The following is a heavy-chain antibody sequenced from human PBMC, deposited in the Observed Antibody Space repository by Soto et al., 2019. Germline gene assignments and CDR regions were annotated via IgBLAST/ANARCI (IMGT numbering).Heavy chain of an antibody. J-gene: IGHJ4*02. Sequence: EVQLLESGGGLEQPGGSLRLSCVGSGHTFHNYAMTWVRQAPGKGMEWVSGISGRGGSTYYADSVRGRFTISRDDTKTTLHLQMTSLRAEYTAVYYCAKVSRGIGVVPAAINWGQGTLVTVSS. CDR1: GHTFHNYA. CDR3: AKVSRGIGVVPAAIN. D-gene: IGHD2-2*02. V-gene: IGHV3-23*01. CDR2: ISGRGGST.